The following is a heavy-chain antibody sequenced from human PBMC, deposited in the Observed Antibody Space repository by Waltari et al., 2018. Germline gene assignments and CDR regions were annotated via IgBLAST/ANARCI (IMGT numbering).Heavy chain of an antibody. CDR1: TFSSYA. CDR3: ARGFREYCSSTSCYYRY. J-gene: IGHJ4*02. V-gene: IGHV1-69*01. Sequence: TFSSYAISWVRQAPGQGLEWMGGIIPIFGTANYAQKFQGRVTITADESTSTAYMELSSLRSEDTAVYYCARGFREYCSSTSCYYRYWGQGTLVTVSS. CDR2: IIPIFGTA. D-gene: IGHD2-2*01.